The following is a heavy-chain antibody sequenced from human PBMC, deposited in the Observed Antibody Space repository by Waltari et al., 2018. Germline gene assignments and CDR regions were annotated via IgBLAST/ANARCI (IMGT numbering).Heavy chain of an antibody. V-gene: IGHV1-69*11. D-gene: IGHD2-21*02. Sequence: QVQLVQSGAEVKKPGSSVKVSCEASGGSFSSHPIGWLRQAPGQGLEWMGGTIPKLRTADYAQQFQGRVTITADESTNRVHMQLRSLTSNDTAVYYCARLAGSHCGGGDCSLDFWGQGTLVAVSS. CDR2: TIPKLRTA. J-gene: IGHJ4*02. CDR3: ARLAGSHCGGGDCSLDF. CDR1: GGSFSSHP.